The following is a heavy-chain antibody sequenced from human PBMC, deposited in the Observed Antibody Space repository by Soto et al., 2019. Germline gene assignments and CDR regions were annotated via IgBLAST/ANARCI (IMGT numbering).Heavy chain of an antibody. Sequence: QVQLVESGGGVVQPGRSLRLSCAASGFTFSNYGMHWVRQAPGKGLEWVAIIWYDGSNKYYADSVKGRFTISRDNSKNTLYLQMNSLRAEDTAVYYCAREGGYYYVSGSRPYFDYWGQGTLVTVSS. CDR3: AREGGYYYVSGSRPYFDY. CDR1: GFTFSNYG. V-gene: IGHV3-33*01. CDR2: IWYDGSNK. J-gene: IGHJ4*02. D-gene: IGHD3-10*01.